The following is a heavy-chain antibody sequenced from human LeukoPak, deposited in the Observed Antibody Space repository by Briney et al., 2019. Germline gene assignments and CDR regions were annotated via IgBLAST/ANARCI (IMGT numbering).Heavy chain of an antibody. J-gene: IGHJ4*02. CDR3: AKGTGDMGYYFDR. CDR2: ISSSSSYI. V-gene: IGHV3-21*04. CDR1: GFTFSSYS. D-gene: IGHD1-1*01. Sequence: GGSLRLSCAASGFTFSSYSMNWVRQAPGKGLEWVSSISSSSSYIYYADSVKGRFTISRDNAKNSLYLQMGGLRAEDTAVYYCAKGTGDMGYYFDRWGQGTLVTVSS.